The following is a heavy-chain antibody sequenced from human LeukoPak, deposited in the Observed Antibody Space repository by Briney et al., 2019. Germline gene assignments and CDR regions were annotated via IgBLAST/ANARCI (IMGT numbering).Heavy chain of an antibody. CDR2: ISHDGDYA. J-gene: IGHJ6*03. CDR1: GYTLSRYG. CDR3: LVVFCSFFTCYEWRDRYYQFDV. V-gene: IGHV3-30*03. D-gene: IGHD2-8*02. Sequence: GGSLRLSCAASGYTLSRYGVHWVRQAPGKGLEWVAMISHDGDYAEYADSVKGRFTISRDNSKKTMHVEMRSLRAEDTAVYYFLVVFCSFFTCYEWRDRYYQFDVWGKGTTVIVSS.